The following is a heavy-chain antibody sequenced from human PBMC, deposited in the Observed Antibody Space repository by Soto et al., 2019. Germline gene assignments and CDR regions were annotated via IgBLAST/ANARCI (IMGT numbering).Heavy chain of an antibody. V-gene: IGHV4-30-4*01. CDR1: GGSVSSGDYY. CDR3: ARAGRWLQYFDY. D-gene: IGHD5-12*01. J-gene: IGHJ4*02. CDR2: IYYSGST. Sequence: SETLSLTCTVSGGSVSSGDYYWSWIRQPPGKGLEWIGYIYYSGSTYYNPSLKSRVTISVDTSKNQFSLKLSSVTAADTAVYYCARAGRWLQYFDYWGQGTLVTVSS.